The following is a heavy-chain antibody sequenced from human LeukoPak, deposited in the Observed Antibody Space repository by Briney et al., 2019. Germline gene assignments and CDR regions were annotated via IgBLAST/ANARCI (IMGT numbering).Heavy chain of an antibody. J-gene: IGHJ4*02. V-gene: IGHV1-18*01. CDR3: ARARGYSGYHPIDY. D-gene: IGHD5-12*01. Sequence: ASVKVSCKASGYTFTSYGISWVRQAPGQGLEWMGWISAYNGNTNYAQKLRGRVTMTTDTSTSTAYMEPRSLRSDDTAVYYCARARGYSGYHPIDYWGQGTLVTVSS. CDR2: ISAYNGNT. CDR1: GYTFTSYG.